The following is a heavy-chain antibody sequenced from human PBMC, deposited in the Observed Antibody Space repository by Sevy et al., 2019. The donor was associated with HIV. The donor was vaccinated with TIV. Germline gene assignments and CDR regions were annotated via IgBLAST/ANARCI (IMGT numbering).Heavy chain of an antibody. J-gene: IGHJ4*02. Sequence: ASVKVSCKASGYTFTGHYLHWVRQAPGRGLEWMGWIDPISAGTNYAQKFKGRVTMARDTSISTADMELSRLRFVDTAMYSGVRIRFQTGAFDSWGQGTLVTVSS. D-gene: IGHD7-27*01. CDR2: IDPISAGT. V-gene: IGHV1-2*02. CDR1: GYTFTGHY. CDR3: VRIRFQTGAFDS.